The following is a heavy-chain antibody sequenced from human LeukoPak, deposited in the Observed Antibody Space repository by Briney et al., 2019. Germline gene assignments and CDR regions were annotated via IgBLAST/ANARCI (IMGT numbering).Heavy chain of an antibody. CDR2: IYSSGST. V-gene: IGHV4-39*01. Sequence: SETLSLTCTVSGASLSGSGYYWGWVRQPPGTGLEWVGSIYSSGSTYYNPSLKSRATISVDTSKNQFSLKLSSVTAADTAVYYCARPLSPGSLDSFDIWGQGTMVTVSS. CDR1: GASLSGSGYY. D-gene: IGHD3-10*01. J-gene: IGHJ3*02. CDR3: ARPLSPGSLDSFDI.